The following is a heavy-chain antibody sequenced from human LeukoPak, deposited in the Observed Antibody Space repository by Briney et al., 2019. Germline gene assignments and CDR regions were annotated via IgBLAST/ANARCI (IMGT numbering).Heavy chain of an antibody. CDR3: ARLWLRLYYMDV. D-gene: IGHD5-12*01. CDR1: GGSISSGDYY. CDR2: IYYSGST. J-gene: IGHJ6*03. V-gene: IGHV4-30-4*08. Sequence: SQTLSLTCTVSGGSISSGDYYWSWIRQPPGKGLEWIGYIYYSGSTYYNPSLKSRVTISVDTSKNQSSLKLSSVTAADTAVYYCARLWLRLYYMDVWGKGTTVTVSS.